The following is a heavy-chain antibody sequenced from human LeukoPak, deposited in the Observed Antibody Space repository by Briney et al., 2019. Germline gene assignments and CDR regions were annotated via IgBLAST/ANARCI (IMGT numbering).Heavy chain of an antibody. CDR3: ARGLFQWPARIDY. CDR2: FDNNGIT. V-gene: IGHV4-59*08. J-gene: IGHJ4*02. D-gene: IGHD6-19*01. Sequence: PSETLSLTCTVSGGSINNYCWSWIRQPPGKGLEWIGFFDNNGITNYNPSLKSRVTILVDTSKNQASLKLNSVTAADTAVYYCARGLFQWPARIDYWGQGTLVTVSS. CDR1: GGSINNYC.